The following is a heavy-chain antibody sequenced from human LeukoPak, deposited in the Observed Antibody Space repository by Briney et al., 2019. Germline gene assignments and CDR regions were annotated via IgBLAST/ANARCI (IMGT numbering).Heavy chain of an antibody. CDR1: RCTFSSYA. CDR3: AKVHVQDIMAPLDY. J-gene: IGHJ4*02. D-gene: IGHD5-12*01. Sequence: GGSLRLSCAASRCTFSSYAMSWVRQAPGKGLEWVSAISGSGGSTYYADSVKGRFTISRDNSKNTLYLQMNSLRPEDTAVYYCAKVHVQDIMAPLDYWGQGTLVTVSS. V-gene: IGHV3-23*01. CDR2: ISGSGGST.